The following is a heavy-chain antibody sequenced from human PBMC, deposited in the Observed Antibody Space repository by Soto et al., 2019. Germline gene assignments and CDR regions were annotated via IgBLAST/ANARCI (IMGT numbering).Heavy chain of an antibody. V-gene: IGHV3-30-3*01. D-gene: IGHD6-13*01. CDR3: ARDRLAAAGTDNWFDP. CDR1: GFTFSSYA. Sequence: QVQLVESGGGVVQPGRSLRLSCAASGFTFSSYAMHWVRQAPGKGLEGVAVISYDGSNKYYADSVKGRFTISRDNSKNTLYLQMNSLRAEDTAVYYCARDRLAAAGTDNWFDPWGQGTLVTVSS. CDR2: ISYDGSNK. J-gene: IGHJ5*02.